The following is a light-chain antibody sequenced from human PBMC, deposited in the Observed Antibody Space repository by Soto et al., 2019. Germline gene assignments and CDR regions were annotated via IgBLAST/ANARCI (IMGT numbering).Light chain of an antibody. Sequence: EFVLTQSPGTLSLSPRDTAALSCRASQSVSNNYLAWYQQKPGQAPRLLIYGASSRATGIPDRFSGSASGTDFTLTISRLEPEDFAVYYCQQYGTSPRMFGQGTKVEIK. CDR1: QSVSNNY. J-gene: IGKJ1*01. CDR3: QQYGTSPRM. V-gene: IGKV3-20*01. CDR2: GAS.